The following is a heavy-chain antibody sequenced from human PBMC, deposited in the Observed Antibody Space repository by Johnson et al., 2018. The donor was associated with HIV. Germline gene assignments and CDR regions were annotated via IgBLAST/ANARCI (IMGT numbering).Heavy chain of an antibody. J-gene: IGHJ3*02. CDR1: GFTFDDYG. CDR3: ARSTYCGGDCYSVAFDI. D-gene: IGHD2-21*01. V-gene: IGHV3-30*03. Sequence: QVQLVESGGGVVRPGGSLRLSCAASGFTFDDYGMNWVRQAPGKGLEWVAVISYDGSNKYYADSVKGRFTISRDNSKNTLYLQMNSLRAEDTAVYYCARSTYCGGDCYSVAFDIWGQGTMVTVSS. CDR2: ISYDGSNK.